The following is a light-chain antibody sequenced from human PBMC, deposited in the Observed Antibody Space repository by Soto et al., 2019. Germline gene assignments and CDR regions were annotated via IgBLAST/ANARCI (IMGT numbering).Light chain of an antibody. Sequence: QSVLTQPPSASGTPGQRVTISCSGSSSNIGVNHVYWYQQLPGTAPKLLIYTNNLRPSGVPDRFSGSKSGTSASLAISGLRSEDEDDYHSATWDDSLSSVVFGGGTKLTVL. CDR3: ATWDDSLSSVV. CDR1: SSNIGVNH. CDR2: TNN. J-gene: IGLJ2*01. V-gene: IGLV1-47*01.